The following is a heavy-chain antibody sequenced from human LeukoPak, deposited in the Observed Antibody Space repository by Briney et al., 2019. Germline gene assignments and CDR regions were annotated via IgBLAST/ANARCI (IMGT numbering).Heavy chain of an antibody. D-gene: IGHD3-22*01. CDR1: GYTFTSYY. CDR3: ARDSSGYCFDY. CDR2: INPSGGST. J-gene: IGHJ4*02. V-gene: IGHV1-46*01. Sequence: ASVKVSCKASGYTFTSYYMHWVRQAPGQGLEWMGIINPSGGSTSYAQKLQGRVTMTRDTSTSTVYMELSSLRSEDTAVYYCARDSSGYCFDYWGRGTLVTVSS.